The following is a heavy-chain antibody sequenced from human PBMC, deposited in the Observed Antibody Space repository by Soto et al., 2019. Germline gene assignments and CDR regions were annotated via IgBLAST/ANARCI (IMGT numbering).Heavy chain of an antibody. CDR1: GFSFSSNW. V-gene: IGHV3-7*03. Sequence: GGSLRLSCTASGFSFSSNWMSWVRQAPGKGPEWVANINQGGSGTYCADSVKGRFTISRDNAKNTLYLQMNSLRAEDTAVYYCAKDPYDSSGYYYYFDYRGQGTLVTVSS. CDR2: INQGGSGT. CDR3: AKDPYDSSGYYYYFDY. J-gene: IGHJ4*02. D-gene: IGHD3-22*01.